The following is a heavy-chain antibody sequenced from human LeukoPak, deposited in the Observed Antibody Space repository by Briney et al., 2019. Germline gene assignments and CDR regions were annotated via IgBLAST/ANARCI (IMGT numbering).Heavy chain of an antibody. V-gene: IGHV3-7*01. CDR2: IKQDGSEK. CDR1: GFIFSNYW. D-gene: IGHD2-21*02. Sequence: PGGPLRLSCVASGFIFSNYWMSWVRQAPGKGLEWVANIKQDGSEKYYVDSVKGRFTISRDNAKNSLYLQMNSLRAEDTAVYYCARDCLYCYSGARDYWGQGTLVTVSS. J-gene: IGHJ4*02. CDR3: ARDCLYCYSGARDY.